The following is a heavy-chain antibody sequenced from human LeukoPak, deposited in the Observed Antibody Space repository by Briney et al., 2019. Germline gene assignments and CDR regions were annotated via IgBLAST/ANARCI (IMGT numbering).Heavy chain of an antibody. D-gene: IGHD6-19*01. V-gene: IGHV4-39*07. CDR3: ARERGEEYSSGWYKTNFFDT. CDR1: SGFFSSVTDY. Sequence: SETLSLTCTVSSGFFSSVTDYWAWIRQPRGKGLEWIASGDYSGGTYYNPSLESRVAISADMSKNQISLKLSSVTAADTALYYCARERGEEYSSGWYKTNFFDTWGQGTRVTVSS. CDR2: GDYSGGT. J-gene: IGHJ4*02.